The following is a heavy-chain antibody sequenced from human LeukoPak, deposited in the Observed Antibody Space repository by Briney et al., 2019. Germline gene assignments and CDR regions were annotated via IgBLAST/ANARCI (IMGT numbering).Heavy chain of an antibody. D-gene: IGHD3-10*01. V-gene: IGHV1-3*01. J-gene: IGHJ4*02. CDR3: ARGILWFRELSSLGY. CDR2: INAGNGNT. Sequence: GASVKVSCKASGYTFTNYAMHWVRQAPGQRLEWMGWINAGNGNTKYSQKFQDRVTITRDTSASTAYMELSSLKSEDTAVYYCARGILWFRELSSLGYWGQGTLVTVSS. CDR1: GYTFTNYA.